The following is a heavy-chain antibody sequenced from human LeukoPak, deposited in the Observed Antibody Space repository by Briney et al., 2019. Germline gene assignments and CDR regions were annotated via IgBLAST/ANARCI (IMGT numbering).Heavy chain of an antibody. Sequence: GGSLRLSCAASGFTFSSYAMHWVRQAPGKGLEYVSAISSNGGSTYYANSVKGRFTISRDNSKNTLYLQMGSLRAEDMAVYYCARAADYYVSGSYYNAVYYYGMDVWGQGTTVTVSS. CDR1: GFTFSSYA. J-gene: IGHJ6*02. CDR3: ARAADYYVSGSYYNAVYYYGMDV. D-gene: IGHD3-10*01. V-gene: IGHV3-64*01. CDR2: ISSNGGST.